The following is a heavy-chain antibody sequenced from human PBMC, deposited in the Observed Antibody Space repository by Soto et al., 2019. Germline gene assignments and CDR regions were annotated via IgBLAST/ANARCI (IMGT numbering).Heavy chain of an antibody. CDR1: GGSIISYY. V-gene: IGHV4-59*01. CDR3: ARGVIGHAFDI. J-gene: IGHJ3*02. Sequence: PSETLSLTCTVSGGSIISYYWSWIRQPPGKGLEWIGYIYNSDNTNYNPSLKSRVTISVDTSKNQFSLKLSSVTAADTAVYYCARGVIGHAFDIWGQGTMVTVSS. CDR2: IYNSDNT.